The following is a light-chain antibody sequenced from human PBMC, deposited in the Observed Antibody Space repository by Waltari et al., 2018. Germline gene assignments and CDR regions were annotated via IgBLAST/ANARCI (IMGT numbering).Light chain of an antibody. CDR2: DAS. CDR3: QQRTNWPPWA. CDR1: QSVRTN. Sequence: IVLTQSPATLSLSPGERATLSCRASQSVRTNLAWYQQKPGQAPRLLIYDASHRATGIPARFSGSGSGTDFTLTISTLEAEDFAVYYCQQRTNWPPWAFGQGTKVEIK. V-gene: IGKV3-11*01. J-gene: IGKJ1*01.